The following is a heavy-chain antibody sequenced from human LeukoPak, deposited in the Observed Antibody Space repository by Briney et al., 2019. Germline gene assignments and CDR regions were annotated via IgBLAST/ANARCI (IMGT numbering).Heavy chain of an antibody. Sequence: PGGSLRLSCAASGFNFNSYGMHWVRQAPGKGLEWVAVISFDGSNKYHGDSVKGRFTISRDNAKNSLYLQMNSLRAEDTAVYYCAREESSQLNGMDVWGKGTTVTVSS. V-gene: IGHV3-30*03. CDR3: AREESSQLNGMDV. CDR2: ISFDGSNK. J-gene: IGHJ6*04. D-gene: IGHD5-24*01. CDR1: GFNFNSYG.